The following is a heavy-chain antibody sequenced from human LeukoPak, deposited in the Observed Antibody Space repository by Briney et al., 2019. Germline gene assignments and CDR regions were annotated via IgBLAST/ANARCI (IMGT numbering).Heavy chain of an antibody. Sequence: GGSLRLSCAASGITVSDHYMDWVRQAPGKGLEWVGRVRSKVDGDTIEYAASVKGRFTISRDDSKNSIYLQMNSLRDEDTAVYYCARDRYGYWGQGTLVTVSS. D-gene: IGHD1-14*01. V-gene: IGHV3-72*01. CDR3: ARDRYGY. CDR2: VRSKVDGDTI. CDR1: GITVSDHY. J-gene: IGHJ4*02.